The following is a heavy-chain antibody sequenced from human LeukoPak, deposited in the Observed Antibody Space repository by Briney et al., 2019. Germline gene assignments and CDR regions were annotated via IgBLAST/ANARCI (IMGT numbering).Heavy chain of an antibody. Sequence: PGGSLRLSCAASGFTFSNYLMNWVRQAPGKGLEWVSYITNGGSTIHHADSVKGRFTISRDNAKKTLYLQMNSLRAEDTAVYYCARSIGLTGGGVDVWGQGTTVTVSS. CDR2: ITNGGSTI. CDR1: GFTFSNYL. CDR3: ARSIGLTGGGVDV. V-gene: IGHV3-11*01. J-gene: IGHJ6*02. D-gene: IGHD3-9*01.